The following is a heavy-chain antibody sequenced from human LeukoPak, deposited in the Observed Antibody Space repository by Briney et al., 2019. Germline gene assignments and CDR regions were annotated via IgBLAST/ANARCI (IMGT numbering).Heavy chain of an antibody. V-gene: IGHV4-34*01. D-gene: IGHD1-14*01. CDR3: ARKLNYYYYYMDV. CDR2: INHSGST. CDR1: GGSFSGYY. Sequence: SETLSLTCAVYGGSFSGYYWSWIRQPPGKGLEWIGEINHSGSTNYNPSLKSRVTISVDTSKNQFSLKLSSVTAADTAVYYCARKLNYYYYYMDVWGKGTTVTISS. J-gene: IGHJ6*03.